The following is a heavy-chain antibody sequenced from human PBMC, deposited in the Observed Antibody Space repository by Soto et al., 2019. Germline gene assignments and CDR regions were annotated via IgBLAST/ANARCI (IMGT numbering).Heavy chain of an antibody. Sequence: EVQLVESGGGLVQPGRSLRLSCAASGFTFDDYAMHWVRQAPGKGLAWVSGISWNSGSIRYADSVKGRFTISRDNDKNSRYLQMNGLREEDTALYDWAKDWELRQGYGMDVWGQGTTVTVSS. J-gene: IGHJ6*02. D-gene: IGHD1-26*01. CDR3: AKDWELRQGYGMDV. V-gene: IGHV3-9*01. CDR2: ISWNSGSI. CDR1: GFTFDDYA.